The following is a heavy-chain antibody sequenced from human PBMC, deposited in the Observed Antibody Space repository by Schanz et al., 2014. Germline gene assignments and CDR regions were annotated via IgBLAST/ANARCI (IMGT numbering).Heavy chain of an antibody. V-gene: IGHV3-30*03. CDR1: GFAFSSYG. Sequence: VQLLESGGGLVQPGGSLRLSCLASGFAFSSYGMNWLRQAPGKGLEWVALVSSDGNNDYYTDSVKGRFTISRDNSKNTVYIQMNSLRAEDTAVYYCARGGPAYYFDDWGQGTLVTVSS. CDR3: ARGGPAYYFDD. CDR2: VSSDGNND. J-gene: IGHJ4*02.